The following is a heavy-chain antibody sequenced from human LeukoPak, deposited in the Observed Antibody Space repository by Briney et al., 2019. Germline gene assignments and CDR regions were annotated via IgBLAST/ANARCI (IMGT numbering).Heavy chain of an antibody. V-gene: IGHV3-66*01. Sequence: GGSLRLSCASSGFTVSDNYMSWVRQAPGKGLEWVSVIYGGGTTYYADSVKGRFTISRDNSKNTLYLQMNSLRVEDTAVYYCARAIPFGGWFDPWGQGTPVTVSS. D-gene: IGHD3-16*01. CDR1: GFTVSDNY. CDR3: ARAIPFGGWFDP. J-gene: IGHJ5*02. CDR2: IYGGGTT.